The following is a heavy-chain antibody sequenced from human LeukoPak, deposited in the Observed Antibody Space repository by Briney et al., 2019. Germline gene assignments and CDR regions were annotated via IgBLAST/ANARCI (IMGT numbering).Heavy chain of an antibody. V-gene: IGHV3-33*08. Sequence: QSGGSLRLSCAASGFTFKNAWMSWVRQAPGKGLEWVAVIWSDGTTKYYADSVKGRLTISRDNSKNTVYLQMNSLRVEDTAVYYCARGLPYSISDYWGQGTLVSVSS. CDR1: GFTFKNAW. CDR2: IWSDGTTK. CDR3: ARGLPYSISDY. D-gene: IGHD6-13*01. J-gene: IGHJ4*02.